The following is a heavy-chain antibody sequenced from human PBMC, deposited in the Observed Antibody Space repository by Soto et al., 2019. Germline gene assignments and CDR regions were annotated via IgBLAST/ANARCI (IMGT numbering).Heavy chain of an antibody. D-gene: IGHD3-22*01. CDR3: MLGSGWKDFDY. CDR1: GGSISSSSYY. Sequence: SETLSLTCTVSGGSISSSSYYWGWIRQPPGKGLEWIGSIYYSGSTYYNPSLKSRVTISVDTSKNQFSLKLSSVTAADTAVYYCMLGSGWKDFDYWGQGTLVTVPQ. J-gene: IGHJ4*02. CDR2: IYYSGST. V-gene: IGHV4-39*01.